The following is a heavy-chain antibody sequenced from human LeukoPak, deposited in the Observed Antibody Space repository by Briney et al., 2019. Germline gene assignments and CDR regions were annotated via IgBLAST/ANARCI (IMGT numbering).Heavy chain of an antibody. J-gene: IGHJ4*02. V-gene: IGHV3-9*01. Sequence: GGSLRLSCAASGFTFDDYAMHWVRQGPGKGLEWVSGIYWSGSRIDYADSVKGRFTISRDNAKNSLYLQMNSLRAEDTALYYCAKGLAVSGEDYWGQGTLVTVSS. D-gene: IGHD6-19*01. CDR1: GFTFDDYA. CDR2: IYWSGSRI. CDR3: AKGLAVSGEDY.